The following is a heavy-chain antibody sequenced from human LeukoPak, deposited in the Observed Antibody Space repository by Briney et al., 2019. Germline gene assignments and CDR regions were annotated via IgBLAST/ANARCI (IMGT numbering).Heavy chain of an antibody. J-gene: IGHJ4*02. V-gene: IGHV3-9*01. D-gene: IGHD1-26*01. CDR3: AKAGEEWELLPLDY. CDR2: ISWNSGSI. Sequence: AGGSLRLSCAASGFTFYDYAMRWVRQAPGKGLEWGSGISWNSGSIGYADSVKGRFTISRDNAKNSLYLQMNSLRAEDTALYYCAKAGEEWELLPLDYWGQGTLVTVSS. CDR1: GFTFYDYA.